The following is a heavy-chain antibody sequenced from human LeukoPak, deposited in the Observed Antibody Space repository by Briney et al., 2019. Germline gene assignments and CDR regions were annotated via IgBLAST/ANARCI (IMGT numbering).Heavy chain of an antibody. Sequence: PSETLSLTCTVSGVSISTRNYYWGWIRQPPGKGLEWIGSIYYSGSTYYNPSLKSRVTISVDTSKNQFSLKLSSVTAADTAVYYCAREDAFSGYLAQVDYWGQGTLVTVSS. J-gene: IGHJ4*02. CDR1: GVSISTRNYY. V-gene: IGHV4-39*07. D-gene: IGHD5-12*01. CDR3: AREDAFSGYLAQVDY. CDR2: IYYSGST.